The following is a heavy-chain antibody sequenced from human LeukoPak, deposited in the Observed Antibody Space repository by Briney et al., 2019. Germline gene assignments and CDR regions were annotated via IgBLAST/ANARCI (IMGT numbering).Heavy chain of an antibody. V-gene: IGHV4-59*08. J-gene: IGHJ3*02. CDR3: ARRNDFGI. CDR1: GGSISGDH. Sequence: SETLSLTCTVSGGSISGDHWNWIRQPPGKGLEWIGYIYYSGDTNYNPSLKSRVTISVDTSKNQFSLKLNSVTAADTAVYYCARRNDFGIWGQGTMVTVSS. CDR2: IYYSGDT.